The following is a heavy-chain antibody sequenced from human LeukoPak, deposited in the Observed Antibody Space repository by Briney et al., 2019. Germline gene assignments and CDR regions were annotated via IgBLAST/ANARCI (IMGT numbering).Heavy chain of an antibody. D-gene: IGHD1-26*01. Sequence: GGSLRLSCAASGFTFRTYGMHWVRQAPGKGLEWVSFIHYDGSNKYYADSVKGRFTISRDSSKNTLYLQMNSLRAEDTALYYCAKDQGGSYSPFDYWGQGTLVTVSS. V-gene: IGHV3-30*02. J-gene: IGHJ4*02. CDR2: IHYDGSNK. CDR3: AKDQGGSYSPFDY. CDR1: GFTFRTYG.